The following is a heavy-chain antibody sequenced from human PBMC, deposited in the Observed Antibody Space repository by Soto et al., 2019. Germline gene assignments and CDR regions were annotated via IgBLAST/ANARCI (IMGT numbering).Heavy chain of an antibody. J-gene: IGHJ5*02. V-gene: IGHV1-18*01. Sequence: QVQLVQSGTEVKKPGTSVKVSCKASGYTFTSYGISWVRQAPGQGLEWLGWIRLSNGNTNYGQKLQGRVTMTTDINTHTAYMELRSLSTDDTAVYYCARPHCGGSGCDSRFDLWGQGTLVTVSS. CDR1: GYTFTSYG. D-gene: IGHD2-15*01. CDR2: IRLSNGNT. CDR3: ARPHCGGSGCDSRFDL.